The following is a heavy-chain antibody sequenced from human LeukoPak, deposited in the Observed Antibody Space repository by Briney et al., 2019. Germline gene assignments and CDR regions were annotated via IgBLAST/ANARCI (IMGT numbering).Heavy chain of an antibody. CDR1: GYTFTNYY. V-gene: IGHV1-46*01. CDR2: INPSGGST. CDR3: ARVKSAAGGWFDP. J-gene: IGHJ5*02. Sequence: ASVKVSCKASGYTFTNYYIHWVRQAPGQGLEWMGIINPSGGSTSYAQKFQGRVTMTRDTSTSTVYMELSSLRSEDTAVYYCARVKSAAGGWFDPWGQGTLVTVSS. D-gene: IGHD6-13*01.